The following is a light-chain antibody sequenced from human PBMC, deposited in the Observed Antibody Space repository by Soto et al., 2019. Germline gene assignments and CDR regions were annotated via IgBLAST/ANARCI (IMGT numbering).Light chain of an antibody. CDR1: QGIGNY. J-gene: IGKJ3*01. CDR3: QNLDSAAFT. Sequence: DLQMTQSPSSLSASVGDRVTITCRASQGIGNYLAWYQQRPGKVPKLLIYAASTLQSGVPSRFSGSGSGTDFTLTISSLLPEDVATYYCQNLDSAAFTFGPGTTVDIK. CDR2: AAS. V-gene: IGKV1-27*01.